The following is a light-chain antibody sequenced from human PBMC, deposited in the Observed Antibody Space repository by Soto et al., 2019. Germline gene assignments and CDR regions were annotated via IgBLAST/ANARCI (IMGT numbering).Light chain of an antibody. J-gene: IGKJ4*01. CDR3: QQYNSYSAT. CDR2: KAS. Sequence: IQMTHSPSTLSASVGDRVTITCRASQSISSWLAWYQQKPGKAPKLLIYKASSLESGVPSRFSGSGSGTEFTLTISSLQPDDFATYYCQQYNSYSATFGGGTKVDIK. V-gene: IGKV1-5*03. CDR1: QSISSW.